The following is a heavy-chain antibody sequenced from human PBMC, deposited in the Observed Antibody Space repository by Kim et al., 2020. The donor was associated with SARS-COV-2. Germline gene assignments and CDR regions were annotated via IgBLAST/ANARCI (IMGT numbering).Heavy chain of an antibody. D-gene: IGHD3-22*01. CDR1: GFTVSSNY. CDR2: IYSGGST. CDR3: ARDGISHSSGYTHYYYGMDV. Sequence: GGSLRLSCAASGFTVSSNYMSWVRQAPGKGLEWVSVIYSGGSTYYADSVKGRFTISRDNSKNTLYLQMNSLRAEDTAVYYCARDGISHSSGYTHYYYGMDVWGQGTTVAVAA. J-gene: IGHJ6*01. V-gene: IGHV3-53*01.